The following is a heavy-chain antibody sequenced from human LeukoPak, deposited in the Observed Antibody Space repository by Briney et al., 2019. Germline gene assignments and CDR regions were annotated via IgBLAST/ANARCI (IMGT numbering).Heavy chain of an antibody. CDR3: ARALVETYYYGSGSYEATYVY. Sequence: ASVKVSCKASGYTFTGYYMHWVRQAPGQGLEWMGWINPNSGGTNYAQKFQGRVTMTRDTSISTAYMELSRLRSDDTAVYYCARALVETYYYGSGSYEATYVYWGQGTLVTVSS. CDR2: INPNSGGT. V-gene: IGHV1-2*02. D-gene: IGHD3-10*01. CDR1: GYTFTGYY. J-gene: IGHJ4*02.